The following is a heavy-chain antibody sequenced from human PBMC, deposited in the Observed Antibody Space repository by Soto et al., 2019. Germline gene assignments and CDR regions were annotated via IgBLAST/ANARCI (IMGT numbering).Heavy chain of an antibody. Sequence: ASVKVSCKASGYTFTSYYMHWVRQAPGQGLEWMGIINPSGGSTSYAQKFQGRVTMTRDTSTSTVYMELSSLRSEDTAVYYCARAAEPTVTTVWFDPWGQGTLVTVSS. CDR3: ARAAEPTVTTVWFDP. CDR2: INPSGGST. D-gene: IGHD4-17*01. V-gene: IGHV1-46*03. J-gene: IGHJ5*02. CDR1: GYTFTSYY.